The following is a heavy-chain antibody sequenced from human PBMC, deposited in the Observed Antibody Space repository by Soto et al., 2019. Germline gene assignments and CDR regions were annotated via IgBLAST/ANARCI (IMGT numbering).Heavy chain of an antibody. Sequence: SETLSLTCTVSGASINSGDYYWSWIRQPPGKGLEWIGYIYYSGSTYYNPSLKSRVTISVDTSKNQFSLKLSSVTAADTAVYYCAGFSEVAATEINWFDPWGQGTLVTVS. CDR2: IYYSGST. D-gene: IGHD2-15*01. V-gene: IGHV4-30-4*01. J-gene: IGHJ5*02. CDR1: GASINSGDYY. CDR3: AGFSEVAATEINWFDP.